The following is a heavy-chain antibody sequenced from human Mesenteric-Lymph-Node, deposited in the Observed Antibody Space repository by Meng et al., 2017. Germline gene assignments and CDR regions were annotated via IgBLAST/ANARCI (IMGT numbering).Heavy chain of an antibody. CDR1: GFTFSSYW. D-gene: IGHD3-3*01. J-gene: IGHJ4*02. Sequence: GESLKISCAASGFTFSSYWMSWVRQAPGKGLEWVANIKQDGSEKYYVDSVKGRFTISRDNAKNSLYLQMNSLRAEDTAVYYCARDSITIFGVVIPSDYWGQGTLATFPS. CDR3: ARDSITIFGVVIPSDY. V-gene: IGHV3-7*01. CDR2: IKQDGSEK.